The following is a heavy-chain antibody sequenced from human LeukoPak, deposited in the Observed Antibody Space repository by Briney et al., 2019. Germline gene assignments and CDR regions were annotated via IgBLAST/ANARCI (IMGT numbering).Heavy chain of an antibody. Sequence: PSETLSLTCTVSGGFISGYYWSWIRQPPGKGLEWIGYIYSSGSTNYNPSLKSRVTISVDTSKNQFSLKLTSVTAADTAVYYCARGSARWFDPWGQGTLVTVSS. CDR1: GGFISGYY. CDR3: ARGSARWFDP. J-gene: IGHJ5*02. V-gene: IGHV4-4*08. CDR2: IYSSGST.